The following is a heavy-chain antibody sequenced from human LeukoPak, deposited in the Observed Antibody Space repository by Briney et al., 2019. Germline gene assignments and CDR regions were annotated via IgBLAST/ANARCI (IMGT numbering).Heavy chain of an antibody. Sequence: GGSLRLSCAASGFTFSSYAMHWVRQAPGKGLEWVAVISYDGSNKYYADSVKGRFTISRDNSMNTLYLQMNSLRAEDTAVYYCARDYYDSSGYYYAYYFDYWGQGTLVTVSS. V-gene: IGHV3-30-3*01. CDR3: ARDYYDSSGYYYAYYFDY. CDR1: GFTFSSYA. D-gene: IGHD3-22*01. J-gene: IGHJ4*02. CDR2: ISYDGSNK.